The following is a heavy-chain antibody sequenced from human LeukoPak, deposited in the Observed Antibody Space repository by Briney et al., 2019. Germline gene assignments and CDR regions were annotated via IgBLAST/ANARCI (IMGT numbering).Heavy chain of an antibody. V-gene: IGHV3-23*01. D-gene: IGHD3-10*01. CDR2: ISGSGGST. CDR3: AKGDGELLQNLDY. J-gene: IGHJ4*02. CDR1: GFTFSSYA. Sequence: GGSLRLSCAASGFTFSSYAMSWVRQAPGKGLEWVSAISGSGGSTYYADSVKRRFTISRDNSKNTLYLQMNSLRAEDTAVYYCAKGDGELLQNLDYWGQGTLVTVSS.